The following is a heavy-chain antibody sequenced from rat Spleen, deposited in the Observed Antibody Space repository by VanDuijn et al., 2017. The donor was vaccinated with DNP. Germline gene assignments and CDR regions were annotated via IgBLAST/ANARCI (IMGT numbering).Heavy chain of an antibody. Sequence: EVQLVESGGDLVQPGRSLKLSCAASGFMFSNYWMTWIRQAPGKGLEWVASISNTGDNTYYSDSVKGRFSISRDNAKNTLYLQMDSLRSEDTATYYCASRPPPTRGPFDYWGQGVAVTVSS. D-gene: IGHD1-4*01. CDR2: ISNTGDNT. CDR1: GFMFSNYW. CDR3: ASRPPPTRGPFDY. V-gene: IGHV5-31*01. J-gene: IGHJ2*01.